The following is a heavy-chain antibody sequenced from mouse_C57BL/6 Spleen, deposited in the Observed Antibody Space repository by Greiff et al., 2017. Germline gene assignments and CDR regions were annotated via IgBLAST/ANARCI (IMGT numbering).Heavy chain of an antibody. CDR2: INPSNGGT. CDR3: ARELTGTGWYFDV. CDR1: GYTFTSYW. V-gene: IGHV1-53*01. D-gene: IGHD4-1*01. J-gene: IGHJ1*03. Sequence: QVQLQQPGTELVKPGASVKLSCKASGYTFTSYWMHWVKQRPGQGLEWIGNINPSNGGTNYNEKFKSKATLTVDKSSSTAYMPLSSLTSGVSSVYYGARELTGTGWYFDVWGTGTTVTVSS.